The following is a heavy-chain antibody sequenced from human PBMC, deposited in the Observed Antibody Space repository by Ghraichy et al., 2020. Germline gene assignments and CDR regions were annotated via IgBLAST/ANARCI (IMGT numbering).Heavy chain of an antibody. CDR1: GFTFSTYF. CDR3: ARDACTSCPLDH. J-gene: IGHJ4*02. Sequence: GGSLRLSCAASGFTFSTYFMTWVRQAPGKGLEWVANINADGSHMYYVDSVRGRFTISRDNAENSLYLQMNSLRVEDTAVYYCARDACTSCPLDHWGQGTLVTVSS. V-gene: IGHV3-7*01. D-gene: IGHD2-2*01. CDR2: INADGSHM.